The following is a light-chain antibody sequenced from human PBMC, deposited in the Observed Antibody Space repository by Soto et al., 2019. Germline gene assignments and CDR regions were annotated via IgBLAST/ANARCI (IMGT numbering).Light chain of an antibody. CDR3: QQYDNWVT. J-gene: IGKJ3*01. CDR2: GAS. V-gene: IGKV3-15*01. CDR1: QSVKTN. Sequence: VVMTQSPGTLSVSPGESATLSCRASQSVKTNLAWYQQKVGQAPRLLIYGASTRAAGIPARFSASGSGTDFTLTISSLQSEDFAVYYCQQYDNWVTFGPGTKEDFK.